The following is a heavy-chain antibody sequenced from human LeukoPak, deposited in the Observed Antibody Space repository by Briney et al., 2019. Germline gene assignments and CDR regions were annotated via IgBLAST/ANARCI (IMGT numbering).Heavy chain of an antibody. Sequence: GGSLRLSCAASGFTFSSYWMHWVRQAPGKGLVWVSRINSDGSSTSHADSVKGRFTISRDNAKNTLYLQMNSLRAEDTAVYYCARGTMVRGVIRHDYYYYYMDVWGKGTTVTISS. CDR1: GFTFSSYW. CDR3: ARGTMVRGVIRHDYYYYYMDV. CDR2: INSDGSST. D-gene: IGHD3-10*01. J-gene: IGHJ6*03. V-gene: IGHV3-74*01.